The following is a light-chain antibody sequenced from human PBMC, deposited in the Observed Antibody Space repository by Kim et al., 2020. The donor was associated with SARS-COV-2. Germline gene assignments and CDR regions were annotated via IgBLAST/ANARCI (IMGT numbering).Light chain of an antibody. V-gene: IGKV3-11*01. CDR3: QQRINWPLT. CDR1: QSVGSF. Sequence: WAPGERATLSCRASQSVGSFLAWYQQKPGQSPRLLIYDASIRATGIPVRFSGSGSGADFTLTISRLEPEDFAVYYCQQRINWPLTFGGGTKVDIK. CDR2: DAS. J-gene: IGKJ4*01.